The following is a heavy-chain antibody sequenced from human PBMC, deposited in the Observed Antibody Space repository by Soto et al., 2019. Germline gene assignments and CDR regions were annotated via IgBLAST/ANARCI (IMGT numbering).Heavy chain of an antibody. CDR2: ILTKTHDETT. CDR1: GFTFSNTW. J-gene: IGHJ5*02. D-gene: IGHD5-12*01. V-gene: IGHV3-15*01. Sequence: AGGAPRLPLSASGFTFSNTWMILGRQAPGKGLEYVGRILTKTHDETTHYAAPVKGRFSISRDDSKNTVYLQMSDLKTEDTAIYYCYTDPHVATIGSWGQGTLVTVSS. CDR3: YTDPHVATIGS.